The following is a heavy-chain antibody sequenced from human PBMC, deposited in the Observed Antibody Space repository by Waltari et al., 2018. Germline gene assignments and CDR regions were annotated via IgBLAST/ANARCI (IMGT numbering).Heavy chain of an antibody. D-gene: IGHD2-21*02. CDR3: AHHRGGGNSAVLDY. CDR1: GFSLITSAVG. CDR2: IYWNDDK. J-gene: IGHJ4*02. V-gene: IGHV2-5*01. Sequence: QITLKESGPTLVKPTQTLTLTCSFSGFSLITSAVGVGWIRQPPGKAREWLAVIYWNDDKRYSPSLNSRLTITKATSKNQVFLTMTNMDPVDTATYYCAHHRGGGNSAVLDYWGQGTLVTVSS.